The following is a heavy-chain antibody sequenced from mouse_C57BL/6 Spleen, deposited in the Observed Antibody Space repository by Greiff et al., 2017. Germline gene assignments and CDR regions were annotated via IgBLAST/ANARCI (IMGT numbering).Heavy chain of an antibody. CDR2: IDPETGGT. D-gene: IGHD5-5*01. Sequence: QVQLKESGAELVRPGASVTLSCKASGYTFTDYEMHWVKQTPVHGLEWIGAIDPETGGTAYNQKFKGKAILTADKSSSTAYMELRSLTSEDSAVYYCTRATGKSTSWFAYWGQGTLVTVSA. CDR1: GYTFTDYE. V-gene: IGHV1-15*01. CDR3: TRATGKSTSWFAY. J-gene: IGHJ3*01.